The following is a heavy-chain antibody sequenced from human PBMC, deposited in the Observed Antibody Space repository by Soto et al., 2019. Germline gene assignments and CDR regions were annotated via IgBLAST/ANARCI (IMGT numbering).Heavy chain of an antibody. V-gene: IGHV4-59*01. D-gene: IGHD5-12*01. Sequence: QVQLQESGPGLVKPSETLSLTCTVSGGSISSYYWSWIRQPPGKGLEWIGYIYYSGSTNYNPSLKSRVTISVDTSKNQFSLKLSSVTAADTAVYYCATALYSGYVGGDYRGGWFDPWGQGTLVTVSS. CDR1: GGSISSYY. CDR3: ATALYSGYVGGDYRGGWFDP. CDR2: IYYSGST. J-gene: IGHJ5*02.